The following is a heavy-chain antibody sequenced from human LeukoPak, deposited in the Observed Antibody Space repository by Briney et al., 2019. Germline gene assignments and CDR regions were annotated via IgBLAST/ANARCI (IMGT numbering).Heavy chain of an antibody. CDR1: GFTFSSYS. CDR3: ARDSGNSWYNWFDP. J-gene: IGHJ5*02. Sequence: GGSLRLSCAASGFTFSSYSMNWVRQAPGKGLDWVSSISSSSSYIYYADSVKGRFTISRDNAKNSLYLQMNSLRAEDTAVYYCARDSGNSWYNWFDPWGQGTLVTVSS. V-gene: IGHV3-21*01. CDR2: ISSSSSYI. D-gene: IGHD3-9*01.